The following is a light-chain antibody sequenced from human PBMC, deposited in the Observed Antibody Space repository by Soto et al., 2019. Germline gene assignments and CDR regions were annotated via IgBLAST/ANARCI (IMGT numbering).Light chain of an antibody. V-gene: IGLV2-14*01. CDR3: SSYAGSSTPYV. Sequence: QSALTQPASVSGSPGQSITISCTGTISDVGGYNYVSWYQQHPGKAPNLMIYEVTNRPSGVSNRFSGSKSGNTASLIISGLQTEDEADYYCSSYAGSSTPYVFGTGTKLTVL. CDR1: ISDVGGYNY. J-gene: IGLJ1*01. CDR2: EVT.